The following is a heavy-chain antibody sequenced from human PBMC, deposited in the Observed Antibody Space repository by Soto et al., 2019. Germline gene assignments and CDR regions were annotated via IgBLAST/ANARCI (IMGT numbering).Heavy chain of an antibody. V-gene: IGHV3-9*01. CDR3: ASLYGDYGTSDY. J-gene: IGHJ4*02. CDR1: GFTFDDYA. CDR2: ISWNSGSI. D-gene: IGHD4-17*01. Sequence: EVQLVESGGGLVQPGRSLRLSCAASGFTFDDYAMHWVRQAPGKGLEWVSGISWNSGSIGYADSVKGRFTISRDNAKNPLYLQMNSLRAEDTALYYCASLYGDYGTSDYCGQGTLVTVSS.